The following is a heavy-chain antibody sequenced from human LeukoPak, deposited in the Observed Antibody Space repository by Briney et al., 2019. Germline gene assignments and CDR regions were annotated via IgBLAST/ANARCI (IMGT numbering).Heavy chain of an antibody. D-gene: IGHD4-11*01. CDR1: GGSISTYY. CDR2: IDYSGST. Sequence: SETLSLTCTVSGGSISTYYWSWIRQPPGKGLEWIAFIDYSGSTNYNPSLKSRVTMSVDTSKNQFSLKLSSVTAADTAVYYCASSDYIDWFDPWGQGTLVTVSS. CDR3: ASSDYIDWFDP. V-gene: IGHV4-59*12. J-gene: IGHJ5*02.